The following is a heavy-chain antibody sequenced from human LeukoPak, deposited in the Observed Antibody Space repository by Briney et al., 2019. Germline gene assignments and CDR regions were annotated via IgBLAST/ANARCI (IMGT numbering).Heavy chain of an antibody. J-gene: IGHJ5*02. D-gene: IGHD3-22*01. CDR1: GYTFTGYY. Sequence: ASVTVSFTASGYTFTGYYMHWVRQAPGQGLEWMGWINPNSGGTNYAQKFQGWVTMTRDTSISTAYMELSRLRSDDTAVYYCARDTYYYDSSGYGENWFDPWGQGTLVTVSS. CDR3: ARDTYYYDSSGYGENWFDP. CDR2: INPNSGGT. V-gene: IGHV1-2*04.